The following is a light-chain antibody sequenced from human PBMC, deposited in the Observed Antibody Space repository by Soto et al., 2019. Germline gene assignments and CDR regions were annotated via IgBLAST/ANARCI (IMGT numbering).Light chain of an antibody. Sequence: EIVLTQSPGTLSLSPGERATLSCRASQTVGNNYLAWYQQKPGQAPRLLIHTASIRATGIPDRLSGSGSGTDFTLTVSRLEPEDFAVYYCHQHATSPLTFGQGTTLEI. J-gene: IGKJ2*01. CDR1: QTVGNNY. CDR2: TAS. V-gene: IGKV3-20*01. CDR3: HQHATSPLT.